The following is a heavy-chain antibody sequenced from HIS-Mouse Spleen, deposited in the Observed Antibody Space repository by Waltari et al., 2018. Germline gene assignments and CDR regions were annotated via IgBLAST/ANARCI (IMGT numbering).Heavy chain of an antibody. CDR1: GGSFSGYY. Sequence: QVQLQQWGAGLLKPSETLSLTCAVYGGSFSGYYWSWIRQPPGKGLEWIGEINHSGSTNHNPSLKSRVTISVDTSKNQFSLKLSSVTAADTAVYYCAGSADDAFDIWGQGTMVTVSS. J-gene: IGHJ3*02. CDR3: AGSADDAFDI. V-gene: IGHV4-34*01. CDR2: INHSGST.